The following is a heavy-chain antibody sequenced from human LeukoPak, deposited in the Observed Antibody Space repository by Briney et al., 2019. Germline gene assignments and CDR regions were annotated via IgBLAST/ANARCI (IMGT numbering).Heavy chain of an antibody. J-gene: IGHJ3*02. CDR2: INPNSGGT. CDR3: ARDSTAMEYAFDI. V-gene: IGHV1-2*02. D-gene: IGHD5-18*01. Sequence: GASVKVSCKASGYTFTCYYMHWVRQAPGQGLEWMGWINPNSGGTNYAQKFQGRVTMTRDTSISTAYMELSRLRSDDTAVYYCARDSTAMEYAFDIWGQGTMVTVSS. CDR1: GYTFTCYY.